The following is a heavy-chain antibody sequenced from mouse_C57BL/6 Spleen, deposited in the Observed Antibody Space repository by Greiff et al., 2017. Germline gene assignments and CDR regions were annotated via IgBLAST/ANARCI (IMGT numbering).Heavy chain of an antibody. D-gene: IGHD1-1*01. CDR3: AREGQLRSYYYAMDY. CDR2: LDPSDSYT. CDR1: GYTFTSYW. V-gene: IGHV1-69*01. Sequence: VQLQQPGAELVMPGASVKLSCKASGYTFTSYWMHWVKQRPGQGLEWIGELDPSDSYTNYNQKFKGKSTLTVDKSSSTAYMQLSSLTSEDSAVYYCAREGQLRSYYYAMDYWGQGTSVTVSS. J-gene: IGHJ4*01.